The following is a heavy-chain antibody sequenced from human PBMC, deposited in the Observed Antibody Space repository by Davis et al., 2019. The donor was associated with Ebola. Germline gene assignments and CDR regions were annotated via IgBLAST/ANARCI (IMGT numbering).Heavy chain of an antibody. CDR3: ARSGTNCGGDCYSGYFDY. D-gene: IGHD2-21*02. J-gene: IGHJ4*02. V-gene: IGHV5-10-1*01. CDR2: IDPSDSYT. Sequence: KVSCKGSGYSFTSYWISWVRQMPGKGLEWMGRIDPSDSYTNYSPTFQGHVTISADKSISTAYLQWSSLKASDTAMYYCARSGTNCGGDCYSGYFDYWGQGTLVTVSS. CDR1: GYSFTSYW.